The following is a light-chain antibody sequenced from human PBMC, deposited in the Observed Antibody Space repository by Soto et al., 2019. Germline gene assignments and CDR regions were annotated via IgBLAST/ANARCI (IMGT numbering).Light chain of an antibody. V-gene: IGKV3-20*01. CDR3: QQYGYSPNT. CDR1: RSINSRN. CDR2: AAS. Sequence: EIILTQSPDTLSLSLGERATLSCRASRSINSRNLAGYQQKHGQAPRLLIYAASSRATGIPDRFSGSGSGTDFTLTITRLEPEDFAVYYCQQYGYSPNTFGQGTNLEIK. J-gene: IGKJ2*01.